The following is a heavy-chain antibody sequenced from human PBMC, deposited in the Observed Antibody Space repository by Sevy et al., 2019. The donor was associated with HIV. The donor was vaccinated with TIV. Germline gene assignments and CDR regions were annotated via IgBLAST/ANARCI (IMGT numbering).Heavy chain of an antibody. D-gene: IGHD3-3*01. CDR2: ISYDGSNK. V-gene: IGHV3-30-3*01. CDR3: ARDGYIVTIFGVVIQPIHYYYYGMDV. Sequence: GGSLRLSCAASGFTFSSYAMHWVRQAPGKGLEWVAVISYDGSNKYYADSVKGRFTISRDNSKNTLYLQMNSLRAEDTVVYYCARDGYIVTIFGVVIQPIHYYYYGMDVWSQGTTVTVSS. CDR1: GFTFSSYA. J-gene: IGHJ6*02.